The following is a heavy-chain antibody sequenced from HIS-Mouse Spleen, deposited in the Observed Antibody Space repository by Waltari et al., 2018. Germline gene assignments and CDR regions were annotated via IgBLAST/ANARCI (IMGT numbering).Heavy chain of an antibody. V-gene: IGHV4-39*01. CDR1: GGSISSSSYY. CDR3: ARRIAAAGTSWFDP. D-gene: IGHD6-13*01. J-gene: IGHJ5*02. CDR2: IYYSGRT. Sequence: QLQLQESGPGLVKPSETLSLTCTVSGGSISSSSYYWGWIRQPPGKGLEWIGGIYYSGRTSENPSLKSRVTRAVDTSKNQFSLKLSSVTAADTAVYYCARRIAAAGTSWFDPWGQGTLVTVSS.